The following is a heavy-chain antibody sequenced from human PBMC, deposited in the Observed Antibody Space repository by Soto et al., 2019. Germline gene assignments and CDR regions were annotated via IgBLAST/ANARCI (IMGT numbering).Heavy chain of an antibody. V-gene: IGHV6-1*01. CDR1: GDSVSNRGAA. CDR3: ARDLYCSTASCAFDY. J-gene: IGHJ4*02. D-gene: IGHD2-2*01. Sequence: SQTHSLTCAISGDSVSNRGAAWNWIRQSPSRGLEWLGRTYYRSKWFNDYAMSVRSRITINPDTSNNQFSLQLNSVTPEDTAMYYCARDLYCSTASCAFDYWGQGTLVTVSS. CDR2: TYYRSKWFN.